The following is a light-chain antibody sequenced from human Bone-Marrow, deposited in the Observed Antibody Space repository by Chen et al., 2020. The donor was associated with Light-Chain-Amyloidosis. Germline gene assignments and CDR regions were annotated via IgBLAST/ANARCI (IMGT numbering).Light chain of an antibody. J-gene: IGLJ3*02. Sequence: QSVLTQPPSASGTPGQRVPISCSGSSSNIGRNYVYWYQQLPGTAPKHLIFLNGQRPSGVPDRFSASKSGTSGSLAIRGLQSDDEAEYFCAAWDDSLAGWVFGGGTKLTGL. CDR3: AAWDDSLAGWV. CDR1: SSNIGRNY. V-gene: IGLV1-47*01. CDR2: LNG.